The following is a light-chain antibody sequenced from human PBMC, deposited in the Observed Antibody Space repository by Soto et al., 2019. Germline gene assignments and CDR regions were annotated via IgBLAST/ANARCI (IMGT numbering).Light chain of an antibody. J-gene: IGKJ4*01. CDR2: GAS. CDR1: QSVSSSY. V-gene: IGKV3D-7*01. CDR3: QQDYNLPPLT. Sequence: PGERVTLSRRASQSVSSSYLTWYQQKPGQAPRLLIYGASTRATSIPARFSGSGSGTDFTLTISSLQPEDFAVYYCQQDYNLPPLTFGGGTKVEIK.